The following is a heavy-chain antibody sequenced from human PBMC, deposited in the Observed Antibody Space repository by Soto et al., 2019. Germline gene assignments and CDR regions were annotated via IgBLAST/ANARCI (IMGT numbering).Heavy chain of an antibody. J-gene: IGHJ3*02. CDR1: GGSISSYY. D-gene: IGHD3-10*01. CDR2: IYYSGST. Sequence: SETLSLTCTVSGGSISSYYWSWIRQPPGKGLEWIGYIYYSGSTNYNPSLKSRVTISVDTSKNQFSLKLSSVTAADTAVYYCTRLPPENRGLDAFDIWGQGTMVTVSS. V-gene: IGHV4-59*01. CDR3: TRLPPENRGLDAFDI.